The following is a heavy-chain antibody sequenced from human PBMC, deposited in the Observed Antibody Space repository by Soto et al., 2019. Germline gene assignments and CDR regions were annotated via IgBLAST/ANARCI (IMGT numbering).Heavy chain of an antibody. CDR3: ARGDGDYYDGNGYLGRH. D-gene: IGHD3-22*01. CDR2: IWYDGSNE. J-gene: IGHJ4*02. CDR1: GFTFSSHG. V-gene: IGHV3-33*08. Sequence: GGSLRLSCAASGFTFSSHGMHWVRQTPGKGLEWVAVIWYDGSNEYYADSVKGRFTISRDNSKNTLYLQMNSLRAEDTAVYYCARGDGDYYDGNGYLGRHWGQGTLVTVSS.